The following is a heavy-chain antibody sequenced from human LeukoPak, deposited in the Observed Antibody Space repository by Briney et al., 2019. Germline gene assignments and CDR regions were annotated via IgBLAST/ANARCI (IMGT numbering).Heavy chain of an antibody. CDR1: GFTFSSYG. D-gene: IGHD3-22*01. J-gene: IGHJ4*02. CDR3: AEGRYYYDSSGYYLFDY. Sequence: GGSLRLSCAASGFTFSSYGMHWVRQAPGKGLEWVAVISYDGSNKYYADSVKGRFTISRDNSKNTLYLQMNSLRAEDTAVYYCAEGRYYYDSSGYYLFDYWGQGTLVTVSS. CDR2: ISYDGSNK. V-gene: IGHV3-30*18.